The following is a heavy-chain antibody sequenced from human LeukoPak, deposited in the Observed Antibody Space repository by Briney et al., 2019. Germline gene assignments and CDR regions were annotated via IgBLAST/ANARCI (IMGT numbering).Heavy chain of an antibody. V-gene: IGHV3-21*04. CDR2: ISSSSSYI. J-gene: IGHJ4*02. D-gene: IGHD4-17*01. CDR1: EFTFRSYS. CDR3: AKADSYGDYDY. Sequence: GGSLRLSCVASEFTFRSYSMNWVRQAPGKGLEWVSAISSSSSYIYYADSVKGRFPISRDNSKNTLYLQMNSLRAEDTAVYYCAKADSYGDYDYWGQGTLVTVSS.